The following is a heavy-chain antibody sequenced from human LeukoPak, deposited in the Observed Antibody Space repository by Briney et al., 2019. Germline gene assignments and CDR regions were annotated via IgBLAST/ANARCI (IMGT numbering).Heavy chain of an antibody. CDR3: AREVSWTTVTTRHYFYYYMDV. CDR1: GYSFTDFH. J-gene: IGHJ6*03. D-gene: IGHD4-11*01. CDR2: INPTSGAT. V-gene: IGHV1-46*01. Sequence: ASVKVSCKASGYSFTDFHVHWVRQAPGQGLEWVGIINPTSGATTYAQKFQGRVTMTGDMSTSTVYMELSGLGSEDTAVYYCAREVSWTTVTTRHYFYYYMDVWGKGTTVTASS.